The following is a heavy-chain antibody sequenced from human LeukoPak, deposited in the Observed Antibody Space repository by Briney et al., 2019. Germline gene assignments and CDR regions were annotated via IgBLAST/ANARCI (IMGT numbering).Heavy chain of an antibody. V-gene: IGHV3-30-3*01. D-gene: IGHD4-17*01. CDR2: ISYDGSNK. CDR1: GFTFSSYA. CDR3: ARFSTVTHYFDY. Sequence: GGSLRLSCAASGFTFSSYAMHWVRQAPGKGLEWVAVISYDGSNKYYADSVKGRFTISRDNSKNTLYLQMNSLRAEDTAVYYCARFSTVTHYFDYWGQGTLVTVSS. J-gene: IGHJ4*02.